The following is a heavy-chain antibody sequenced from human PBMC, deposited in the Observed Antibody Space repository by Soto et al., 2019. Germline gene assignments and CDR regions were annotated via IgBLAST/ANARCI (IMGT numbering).Heavy chain of an antibody. J-gene: IGHJ6*04. CDR1: GGSISSYY. D-gene: IGHD2-8*01. Sequence: SETLSLTCTVSGGSISSYYWSWIRQPPGKGLEWIGYIYYSGSTNYNPSLKSRVTISVDTSKNQFSLKLSSVTAADTAVYYCGREVGGYLTKGHGMDVWGKGPTVTVSS. CDR2: IYYSGST. CDR3: GREVGGYLTKGHGMDV. V-gene: IGHV4-59*01.